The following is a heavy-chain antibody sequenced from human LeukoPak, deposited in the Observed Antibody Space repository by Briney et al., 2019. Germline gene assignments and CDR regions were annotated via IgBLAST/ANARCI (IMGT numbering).Heavy chain of an antibody. V-gene: IGHV4-59*01. Sequence: PSETLSLTCAVYGGSFSGYYWSWVRQPPGKGLEWIGYIYYSGSTNYNPSLKSRVTISVDTSKNQFSLKLSSVTAADTAVYYCARDPGSYSGYAPGYFDYWGQGTLVTVSS. D-gene: IGHD5-12*01. CDR1: GGSFSGYY. CDR3: ARDPGSYSGYAPGYFDY. J-gene: IGHJ4*02. CDR2: IYYSGST.